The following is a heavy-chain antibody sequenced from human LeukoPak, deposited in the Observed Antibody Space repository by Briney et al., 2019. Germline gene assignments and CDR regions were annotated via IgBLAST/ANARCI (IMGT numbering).Heavy chain of an antibody. CDR3: TRDTLVAGYYYYMDV. Sequence: GGSLRLSCTASGFTFGDYAMSLVRQAPGKGLEWVGFIRSKAYGGTTEYAASVKGRFSISRDDSKSIAYLQMNSLKTEDTAVYYCTRDTLVAGYYYYMDVWGKGTTVTVSS. D-gene: IGHD2-2*01. CDR1: GFTFGDYA. CDR2: IRSKAYGGTT. J-gene: IGHJ6*03. V-gene: IGHV3-49*04.